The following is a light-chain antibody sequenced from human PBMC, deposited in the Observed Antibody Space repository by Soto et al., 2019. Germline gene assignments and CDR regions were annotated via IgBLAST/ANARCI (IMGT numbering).Light chain of an antibody. J-gene: IGKJ3*01. CDR3: QQYGSSTGIT. CDR2: GAS. CDR1: QSVSSSY. V-gene: IGKV3-20*01. Sequence: EIVLTQSPGTLSLSPGERATLSCRASQSVSSSYLAWYQQKPGQAPRLLIYGASSRATGIPDRFSGSGSGTDFTLTISRLEPEGFAVYYCQQYGSSTGITFGPGTKVDIK.